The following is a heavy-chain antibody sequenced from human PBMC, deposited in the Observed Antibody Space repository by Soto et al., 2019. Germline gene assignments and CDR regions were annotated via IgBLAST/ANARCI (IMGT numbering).Heavy chain of an antibody. V-gene: IGHV1-69*12. J-gene: IGHJ6*02. CDR2: IIPMFGTA. CDR1: GGTFSSYA. D-gene: IGHD3-22*01. Sequence: QVQLVQSGAEVKKPGSSVKVSCKASGGTFSSYAISWVRQAPGQGLEWMGGIIPMFGTADYAQKFQGRVTTTAEESTSTAYMERSSLRSEDTAVYYCASHYYDSSGYNYYCGMDVWGQGTTVTVSS. CDR3: ASHYYDSSGYNYYCGMDV.